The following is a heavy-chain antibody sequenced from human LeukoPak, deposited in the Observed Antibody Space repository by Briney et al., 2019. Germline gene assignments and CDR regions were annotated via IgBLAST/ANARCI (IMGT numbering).Heavy chain of an antibody. CDR2: INPNSGGT. Sequence: ASVKVSCKASGYTFTGYYMHWVRQAPGQGLEWIGRINPNSGGTNYAQKFQGRVTMTRDTSTSTAYMELSRLRSDDTAVYYCARGKPIAYYYDSSGQRGDYWGQGTLVTVSS. D-gene: IGHD3-22*01. CDR3: ARGKPIAYYYDSSGQRGDY. J-gene: IGHJ4*02. CDR1: GYTFTGYY. V-gene: IGHV1-2*06.